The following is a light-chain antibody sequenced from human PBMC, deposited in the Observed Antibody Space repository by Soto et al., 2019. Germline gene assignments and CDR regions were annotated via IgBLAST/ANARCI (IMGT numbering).Light chain of an antibody. CDR3: QSFDSSFIGLV. J-gene: IGLJ2*01. Sequence: QSVLTQPPSVTGAPGQRVTISCTGSNSNIGADYGVHWYQQFPETAPKLLIYDNTNRPSGVPDPFSGSKSGTSASLAITGLQAEDEADYYCQSFDSSFIGLVFGGGTKLTVL. CDR1: NSNIGADYG. CDR2: DNT. V-gene: IGLV1-40*01.